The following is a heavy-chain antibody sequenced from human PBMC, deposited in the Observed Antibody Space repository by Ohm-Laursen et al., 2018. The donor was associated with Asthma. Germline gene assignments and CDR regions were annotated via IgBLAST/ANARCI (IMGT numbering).Heavy chain of an antibody. CDR1: GGTFSSYA. CDR3: AREIVVVTTWGYYYYGMDV. V-gene: IGHV1-2*04. Sequence: SVKVSCKASGGTFSSYAISWVRQAPGQGLEWMGWINPNSGGTNYAQKFQGWVTMTRDTSISTAYMELSRLRSDDTAVYYCAREIVVVTTWGYYYYGMDVWGQGTTVTVSS. J-gene: IGHJ6*02. CDR2: INPNSGGT. D-gene: IGHD3-22*01.